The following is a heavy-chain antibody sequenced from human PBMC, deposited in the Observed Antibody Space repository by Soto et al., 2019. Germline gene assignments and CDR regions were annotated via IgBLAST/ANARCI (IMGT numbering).Heavy chain of an antibody. CDR2: IIPIFGTA. Sequence: ASVKVSCKASGGTFSSYSISWVRQAPGQGLEWMGGIIPIFGTANYAQKFQGRVTITADESTSTAYMELSSLRSEDTAVYYCAKRVGEIFGVGNYYYYGMDVWGQGTTVTVSS. J-gene: IGHJ6*02. V-gene: IGHV1-69*13. CDR1: GGTFSSYS. D-gene: IGHD3-3*01. CDR3: AKRVGEIFGVGNYYYYGMDV.